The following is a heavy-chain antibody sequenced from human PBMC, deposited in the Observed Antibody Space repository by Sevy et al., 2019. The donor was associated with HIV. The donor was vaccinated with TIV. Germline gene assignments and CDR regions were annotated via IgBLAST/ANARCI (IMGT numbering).Heavy chain of an antibody. CDR2: IKSKTDGGKT. Sequence: GGSLRLSCAASGFTFSNAWMNWVRQAPGKGLEWVGHIKSKTDGGKTDYAAPVKGRFTISRDDSKNTLFLQMNSLKTEDTAVYYCTTLRGSYYDSSAKGPWGQGTLGTVSS. J-gene: IGHJ5*02. D-gene: IGHD3-22*01. CDR3: TTLRGSYYDSSAKGP. CDR1: GFTFSNAW. V-gene: IGHV3-15*07.